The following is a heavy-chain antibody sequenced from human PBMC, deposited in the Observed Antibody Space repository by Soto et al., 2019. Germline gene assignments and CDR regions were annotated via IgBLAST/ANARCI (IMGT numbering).Heavy chain of an antibody. CDR3: ARGIYYGTDA. CDR1: GYTFTSYH. J-gene: IGHJ6*02. Sequence: ASVKVSCKASGYTFTSYHIHWVRQAPGQGLEWMGIIDPSGGSTTYAQNFQGRVTMTRDTSTSIVYMELSSLRSEDTAVYYCARGIYYGTDAWGQGTTVT. V-gene: IGHV1-46*01. CDR2: IDPSGGST.